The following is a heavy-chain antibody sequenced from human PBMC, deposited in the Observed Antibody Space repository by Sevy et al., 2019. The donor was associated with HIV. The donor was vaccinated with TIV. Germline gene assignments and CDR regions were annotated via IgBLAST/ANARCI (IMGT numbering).Heavy chain of an antibody. Sequence: GGSLRLSCAASGFTFSSYAMHWVRQAPGKGLEWVAVISYDGSNKYYADSVKGRFTIYRDNSKNTLYLQMNSLRAEDTAVYYCARDEQWLVHGGDAFDIWGQGTMVTVSS. CDR2: ISYDGSNK. CDR3: ARDEQWLVHGGDAFDI. J-gene: IGHJ3*02. D-gene: IGHD6-19*01. CDR1: GFTFSSYA. V-gene: IGHV3-30-3*01.